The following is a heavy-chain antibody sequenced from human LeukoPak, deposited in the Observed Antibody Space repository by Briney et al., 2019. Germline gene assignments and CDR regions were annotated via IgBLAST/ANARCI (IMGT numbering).Heavy chain of an antibody. V-gene: IGHV3-11*01. CDR3: AKDTFSGSYMAFDI. CDR1: GFTFSDYY. D-gene: IGHD1-26*01. Sequence: GGSLRLSCAASGFTFSDYYMNWIRQAPGKGLEWVSYISSSGSTIYYADSVKGRFTISRDNAKNSLYLQMNSLRAEDTALYYCAKDTFSGSYMAFDIWGQGTMVTVSS. J-gene: IGHJ3*02. CDR2: ISSSGSTI.